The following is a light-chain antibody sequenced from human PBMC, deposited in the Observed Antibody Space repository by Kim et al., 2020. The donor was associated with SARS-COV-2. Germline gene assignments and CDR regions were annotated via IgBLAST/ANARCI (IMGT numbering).Light chain of an antibody. J-gene: IGLJ3*02. V-gene: IGLV3-21*04. CDR3: QVWDSSSDHPNWV. CDR1: NKGSKS. Sequence: GKRGRRTEGGNNKGSKSGHRYQKKPGQAPVMGIYYDSDRPSGIHERCTGTKSGNTATLTISRVEAGDEADYYWQVWDSSSDHPNWVFGGGTKLTVL. CDR2: YDS.